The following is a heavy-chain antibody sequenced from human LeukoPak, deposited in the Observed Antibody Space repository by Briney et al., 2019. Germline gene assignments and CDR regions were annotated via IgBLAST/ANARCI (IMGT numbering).Heavy chain of an antibody. CDR3: AKAPAVFDS. V-gene: IGHV3-23*01. Sequence: PGGSLRLSCAASGFTFSNYAMSWVRQAPGKGLEWVSAISSGGGNTYYADSVKGRFTISSDNSKNTLYLQMNSLRAEHTAVYYCAKAPAVFDSWGQGTLVTVSS. D-gene: IGHD6-13*01. CDR2: ISSGGGNT. J-gene: IGHJ4*02. CDR1: GFTFSNYA.